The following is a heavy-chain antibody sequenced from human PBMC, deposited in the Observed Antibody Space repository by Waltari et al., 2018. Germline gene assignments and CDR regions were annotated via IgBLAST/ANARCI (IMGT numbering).Heavy chain of an antibody. D-gene: IGHD4-17*01. CDR2: IRFDGTTA. CDR3: VKDGDYNLPAYDI. V-gene: IGHV3-30*02. Sequence: QVQLTESGGGVVTPGGSLSLSCAGSGPTFRIFAMHWVRQTPARGLEWVAFIRFDGTTAYYADSVTGRFTVSRDNSENRGYLQMNSLRPEDTGVYHCVKDGDYNLPAYDIWGPGTMVSVSS. J-gene: IGHJ3*02. CDR1: GPTFRIFA.